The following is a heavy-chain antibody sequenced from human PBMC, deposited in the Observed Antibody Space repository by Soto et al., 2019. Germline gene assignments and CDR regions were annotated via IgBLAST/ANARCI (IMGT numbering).Heavy chain of an antibody. V-gene: IGHV1-2*04. D-gene: IGHD2-2*01. J-gene: IGHJ6*02. CDR1: GYTFTGYY. Sequence: GASVKVSCKASGYTFTGYYMHWVRQAPGQGLEWMGWINPNSGGTNYAQKFQGWVTMTRDTSISTAYMELSRLRSEDTAVYYCARVDCSSTSCPGRYYAMDVWGQGTTVTVSS. CDR3: ARVDCSSTSCPGRYYAMDV. CDR2: INPNSGGT.